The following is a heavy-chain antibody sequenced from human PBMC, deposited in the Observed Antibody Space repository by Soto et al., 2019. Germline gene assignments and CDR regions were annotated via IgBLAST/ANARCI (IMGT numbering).Heavy chain of an antibody. V-gene: IGHV1-69*13. CDR1: GGTFSSYA. D-gene: IGHD2-15*01. Sequence: GASVKVSCKASGGTFSSYAISWVRQAPGQGLEWMGGIIPIFGTANYAQKFQGRVTITADESTSTAYMELSRLRSEDTAVYYCARERCSGGSCYSCFGYWGKGTLVTASS. J-gene: IGHJ4*02. CDR2: IIPIFGTA. CDR3: ARERCSGGSCYSCFGY.